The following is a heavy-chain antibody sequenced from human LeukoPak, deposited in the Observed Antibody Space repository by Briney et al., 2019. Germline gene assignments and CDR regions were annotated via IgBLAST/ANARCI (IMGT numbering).Heavy chain of an antibody. CDR3: ARDQGSSWPRNDAFDI. CDR1: GFTFDDYA. V-gene: IGHV3-9*01. Sequence: PGGSLRLSCAASGFTFDDYAMHWVRQAPGKGLEWDSGISWNSGSIGYADSVKGRFTISRDNAKNSLYLQMNSLRAEDTAVYYSARDQGSSWPRNDAFDIWGQGTMVTVSS. CDR2: ISWNSGSI. J-gene: IGHJ3*02. D-gene: IGHD6-13*01.